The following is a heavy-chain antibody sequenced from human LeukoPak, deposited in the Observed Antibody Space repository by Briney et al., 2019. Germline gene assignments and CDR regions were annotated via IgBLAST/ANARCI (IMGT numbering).Heavy chain of an antibody. D-gene: IGHD6-13*01. CDR2: IYYSGST. J-gene: IGHJ5*02. CDR3: ARGGQQRVNKWGHGGKKYNWFDP. Sequence: SETLSLTCTVSGGSISSSSYYWGWIRQPPGKGLEWIGSIYYSGSTYYNPSLKSRVTISVDTSKNQFSLKLSSVTAADTAVYYCARGGQQRVNKWGHGGKKYNWFDPWGQGTLVTVSS. V-gene: IGHV4-39*07. CDR1: GGSISSSSYY.